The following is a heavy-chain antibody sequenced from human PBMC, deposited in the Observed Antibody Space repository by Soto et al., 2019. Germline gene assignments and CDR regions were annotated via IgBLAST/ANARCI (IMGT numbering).Heavy chain of an antibody. CDR1: GSTFSSYW. J-gene: IGHJ4*02. CDR3: AGGCYHFPRTY. CDR2: IKQDGSEK. Sequence: GFPGLSCEPAGSTFSSYWMSWVRHAPGKGLEWVANIKQDGSEKYYVDSVKGRFTISRDNAKNSLYRQMNSLRAEDTAVYYCAGGCYHFPRTYWGQGTLVTVS. V-gene: IGHV3-7*01. D-gene: IGHD2-2*01.